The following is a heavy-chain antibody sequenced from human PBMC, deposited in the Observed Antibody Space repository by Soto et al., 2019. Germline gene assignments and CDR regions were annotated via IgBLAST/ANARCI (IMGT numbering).Heavy chain of an antibody. V-gene: IGHV4-34*01. Sequence: SEMLCLRCGVEGGSFGGYDWNWIRQPPGKGLEWIGEIDHSGYTNYNPSLKSRVTISVDTSKNQFSLRLTSVTPADTAVYDCARVRDWFDPWGQGTLVSVS. D-gene: IGHD3-3*01. CDR3: ARVRDWFDP. CDR1: GGSFGGYD. CDR2: IDHSGYT. J-gene: IGHJ5*02.